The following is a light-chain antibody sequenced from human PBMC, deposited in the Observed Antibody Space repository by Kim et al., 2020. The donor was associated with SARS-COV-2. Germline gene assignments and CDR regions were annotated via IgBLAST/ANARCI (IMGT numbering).Light chain of an antibody. CDR1: QSISNNF. J-gene: IGKJ2*01. CDR3: QQYGSSVYA. V-gene: IGKV3-20*01. CDR2: GAS. Sequence: EIVLTQSPGTLSLSPGEGVTLSCRASQSISNNFLAWYQQKPGQAPRLLIYGASNRATGIPDRFSGGGSGADFTLTISRLETADFAVYYCQQYGSSVYAFGQGTKLEI.